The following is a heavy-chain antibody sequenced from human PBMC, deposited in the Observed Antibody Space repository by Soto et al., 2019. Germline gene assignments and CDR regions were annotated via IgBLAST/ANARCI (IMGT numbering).Heavy chain of an antibody. D-gene: IGHD3-10*01. J-gene: IGHJ5*02. CDR2: ILDTGTTV. CDR3: VKNSGWFNT. Sequence: EFQVLESGGGWVQPGGSLRLSCAASGFSFSSTDMSWVRQAPGKGLEWVSTILDTGTTVFYADSVKGRFTVSRDNSHNSLSVQMNILRADDTAVYYCVKNSGWFNTWGQGTLVAVSS. CDR1: GFSFSSTD. V-gene: IGHV3-23*01.